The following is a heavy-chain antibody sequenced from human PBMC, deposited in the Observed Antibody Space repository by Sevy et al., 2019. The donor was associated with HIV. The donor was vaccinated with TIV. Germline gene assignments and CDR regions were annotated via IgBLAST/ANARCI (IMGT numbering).Heavy chain of an antibody. J-gene: IGHJ6*02. D-gene: IGHD3-10*01. CDR2: ISGSGGST. Sequence: GGSLRLSCAASGFTFSSYAMSWVRQAPGKGLEWVSAISGSGGSTYYADSVKGRFTISRDNSKNTLYLQMNSLRTEDTAVYYCAMHRITPQDLYYYYGMDVWGQGTTVTVSS. CDR1: GFTFSSYA. V-gene: IGHV3-23*01. CDR3: AMHRITPQDLYYYYGMDV.